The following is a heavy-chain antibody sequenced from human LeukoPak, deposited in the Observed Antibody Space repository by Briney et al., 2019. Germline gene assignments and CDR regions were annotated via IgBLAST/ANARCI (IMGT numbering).Heavy chain of an antibody. Sequence: PGGSLRLSCAASGFTFSSYEMNWVRQAPGKGLEWVSYISSSSSTIYYADSVKGRFTISRDNAKNTLYLQMNSLRAEDTAVYYCARVSYYYGSGSYRPTAVYYFDYWGQGTLVTVSS. CDR3: ARVSYYYGSGSYRPTAVYYFDY. CDR2: ISSSSSTI. V-gene: IGHV3-48*03. J-gene: IGHJ4*02. CDR1: GFTFSSYE. D-gene: IGHD3-10*01.